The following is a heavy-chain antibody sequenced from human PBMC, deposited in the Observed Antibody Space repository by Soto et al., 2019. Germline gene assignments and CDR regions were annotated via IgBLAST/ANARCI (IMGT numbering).Heavy chain of an antibody. V-gene: IGHV4-31*03. J-gene: IGHJ2*01. CDR2: IYYSGST. CDR3: RVYGPTRYWYFDL. D-gene: IGHD4-17*01. CDR1: GGSISSGGYY. Sequence: QVQLQESGPGLVKPSQTLSLTCTVSGGSISSGGYYWSWIRQHPGKGLEWIGYIYYSGSTYYNPSPKSRVTISVDTSKNQFSLKLSSVTAADTAVYYCRVYGPTRYWYFDLWGRGTLVTVSS.